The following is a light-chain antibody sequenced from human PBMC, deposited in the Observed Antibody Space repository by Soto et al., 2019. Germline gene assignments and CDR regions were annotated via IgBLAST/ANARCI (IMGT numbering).Light chain of an antibody. CDR2: GAS. CDR3: QQYGYSPWT. CDR1: ESVNSAY. Sequence: EIVSTQSPVTLSLSPGERATLSCRASESVNSAYLAWYQHRPAQAPRLLIYGASSRATGVPDRFSGSGSGTEFTLTITRLEPADFALYYCQQYGYSPWTFGLGTKVEIK. J-gene: IGKJ1*01. V-gene: IGKV3-20*01.